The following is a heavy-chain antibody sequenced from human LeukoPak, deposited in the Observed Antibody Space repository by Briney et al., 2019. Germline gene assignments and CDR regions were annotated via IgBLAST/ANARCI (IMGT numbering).Heavy chain of an antibody. CDR2: INTNTGNP. Sequence: GASVKVSCKASGYTFTSYAMNWVRQAPGQGLEWMGWINTNTGNPTYAQGFTGRFVFSLDTSVSTAYLQISSLKAEDTAVNYCAKGGYCSSTSCRLNWFDPWGQGTLVTVSS. V-gene: IGHV7-4-1*02. CDR3: AKGGYCSSTSCRLNWFDP. D-gene: IGHD2-2*01. CDR1: GYTFTSYA. J-gene: IGHJ5*02.